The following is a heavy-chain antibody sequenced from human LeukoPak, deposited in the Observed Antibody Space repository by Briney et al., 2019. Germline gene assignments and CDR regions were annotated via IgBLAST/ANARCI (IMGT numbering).Heavy chain of an antibody. CDR2: ISAYNGNT. J-gene: IGHJ4*02. CDR1: GYTFTSYG. CDR3: ARAAWGYSGYDSDY. D-gene: IGHD5-12*01. V-gene: IGHV1-18*04. Sequence: ASVKVSCKASGYTFTSYGISWVRQAPGQGLEWMGWISAYNGNTNYAQKLQGRVTMTTGTSTSTAYMELRSLRSDDTAVYYCARAAWGYSGYDSDYWGQGTLVTVSA.